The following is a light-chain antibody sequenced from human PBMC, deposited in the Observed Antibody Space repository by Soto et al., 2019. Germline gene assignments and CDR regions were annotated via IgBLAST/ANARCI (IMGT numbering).Light chain of an antibody. V-gene: IGKV3-11*01. CDR3: QRRSNWPVT. CDR2: DAS. Sequence: EIVLTQSPATLSLSPGERATLSCRASQSVSRYLAWYQQKPGQAPRLLIYDASKRATGISARFSGSGSGTDFTLTISSLEPEDFAVYYCQRRSNWPVTFGQGTKVETK. CDR1: QSVSRY. J-gene: IGKJ1*01.